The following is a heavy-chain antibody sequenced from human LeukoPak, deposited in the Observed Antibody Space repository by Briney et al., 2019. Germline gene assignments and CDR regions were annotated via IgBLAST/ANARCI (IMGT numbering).Heavy chain of an antibody. CDR3: ARDSSGYYYLDY. D-gene: IGHD3-22*01. J-gene: IGHJ4*02. CDR1: GGSISSYY. Sequence: SETLSLTCTVSGGSISSYYWSWIRQPAGKGLEWIGRIYTSGSTNYYPSLKSRVTISVDKSKNQFSLKLSSVTAADTAVYYCARDSSGYYYLDYWGQGTLVTVSS. CDR2: IYTSGST. V-gene: IGHV4-4*07.